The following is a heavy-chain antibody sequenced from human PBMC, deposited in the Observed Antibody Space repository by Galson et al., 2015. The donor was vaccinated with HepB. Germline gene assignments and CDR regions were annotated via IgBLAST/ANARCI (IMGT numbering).Heavy chain of an antibody. V-gene: IGHV1-18*04. D-gene: IGHD3-22*01. CDR1: GYTFTSYG. CDR3: AGSGFDYYDSSGYYYLDFFSVYYYYYMDV. J-gene: IGHJ6*03. CDR2: ISAYNGNT. Sequence: SVKVSCKASGYTFTSYGISWVRQAPGQGLEWMGWISAYNGNTNYAQKLQGRVTMTTDTSTSTAYMELSSLRSEDTAVYYCAGSGFDYYDSSGYYYLDFFSVYYYYYMDVWGKGTTVTVS.